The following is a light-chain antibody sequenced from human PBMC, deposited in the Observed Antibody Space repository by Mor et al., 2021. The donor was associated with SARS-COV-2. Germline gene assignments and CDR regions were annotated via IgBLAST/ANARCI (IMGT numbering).Light chain of an antibody. Sequence: SSNNKNYLAWYQQKPGQPPKLLIYWASTRESGVPDRFSGSGSGTDFTLTISSLQAEDVAVYYCQQYYSTPWTFGQGTK. CDR1: SSNNKNY. CDR2: WAS. J-gene: IGKJ1*01. CDR3: QQYYSTPWT. V-gene: IGKV4-1*01.